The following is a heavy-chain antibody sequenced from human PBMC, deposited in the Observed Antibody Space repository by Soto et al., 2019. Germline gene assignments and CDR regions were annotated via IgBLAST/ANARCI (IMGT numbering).Heavy chain of an antibody. V-gene: IGHV1-18*04. CDR3: ARDRVPWFEP. CDR1: GYTFTSYG. Sequence: GASVKVSCKTSGYTFTSYGISWVRQAPGQGLEWMGCISAYNGNTNYAQNLQGRVTMATDTSTSTAYMELRSLRSDDTAVYYCARDRVPWFEPWGQGTLGTVSS. D-gene: IGHD3-10*01. J-gene: IGHJ5*02. CDR2: ISAYNGNT.